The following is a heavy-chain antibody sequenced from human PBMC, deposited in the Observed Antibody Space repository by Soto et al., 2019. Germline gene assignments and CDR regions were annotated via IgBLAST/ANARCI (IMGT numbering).Heavy chain of an antibody. V-gene: IGHV1-18*04. CDR3: TREAIVAENWFDP. J-gene: IGHJ5*02. D-gene: IGHD2-21*01. CDR2: ISVYTGNT. Sequence: QVQLVQSGAEVRKPGASVKVSCKASGYMLSSFGISWVRQAPGQGLEWMGWISVYTGNTDYARKFQDRVSMTTDTSTNTAYMELRGLRSEDTAVYFCTREAIVAENWFDPWGQGTLVTVSS. CDR1: GYMLSSFG.